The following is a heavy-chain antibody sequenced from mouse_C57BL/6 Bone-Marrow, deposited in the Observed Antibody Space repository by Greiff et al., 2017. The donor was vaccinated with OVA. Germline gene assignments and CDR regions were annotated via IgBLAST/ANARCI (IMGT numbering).Heavy chain of an antibody. CDR1: GFTFSSYA. CDR3: AREWLRRAY. CDR2: ISDGGSYT. Sequence: EVMLVESGGGLVKPGGSLKLSCAASGFTFSSYAMSWVRQTPEKRLEWVATISDGGSYTYYPDNVKGRFTISRDNAKNNLYLQMSHLKSEDSAMYYCAREWLRRAYWGQGTLVTVSA. V-gene: IGHV5-4*01. D-gene: IGHD2-2*01. J-gene: IGHJ3*01.